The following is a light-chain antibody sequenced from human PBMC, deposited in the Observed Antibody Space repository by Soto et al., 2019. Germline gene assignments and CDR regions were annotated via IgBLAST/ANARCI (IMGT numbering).Light chain of an antibody. CDR2: WAS. Sequence: DIVMTQSPDSLAFSLGERATINCKSSQSVLYSSNNKNYLAWYQQQPGQPPKLLIYWASTRESGVPDRFSGSGSGTDFTLTISSLQAEDVAVYYCQGCCSAPPTFGQGTKLEIK. CDR1: QSVLYSSNNKNY. J-gene: IGKJ2*01. CDR3: QGCCSAPPT. V-gene: IGKV4-1*01.